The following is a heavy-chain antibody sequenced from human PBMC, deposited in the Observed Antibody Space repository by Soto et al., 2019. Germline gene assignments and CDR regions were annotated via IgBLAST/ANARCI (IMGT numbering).Heavy chain of an antibody. J-gene: IGHJ6*02. D-gene: IGHD2-15*01. Sequence: SLRLSCAASGFTFSNYAMSWVRQAPGKGLEWVSAISGSGGSTYYADSVKGRFTISRDNSKNTLYLQMNSLRAEDTAVYYCAKDHPNCSGGSCYSYYYYGMDVWGQGTTVTVSS. CDR3: AKDHPNCSGGSCYSYYYYGMDV. CDR1: GFTFSNYA. V-gene: IGHV3-23*01. CDR2: ISGSGGST.